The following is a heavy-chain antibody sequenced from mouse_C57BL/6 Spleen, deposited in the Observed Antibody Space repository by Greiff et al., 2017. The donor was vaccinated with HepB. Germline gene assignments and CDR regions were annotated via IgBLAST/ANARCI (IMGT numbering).Heavy chain of an antibody. CDR3: ARGYDSNYYAMDY. D-gene: IGHD2-4*01. V-gene: IGHV14-3*01. J-gene: IGHJ4*01. CDR1: GFNIKNTY. CDR2: IDPANGNT. Sequence: EVKLQESVAELVRPGASVKLSCTASGFNIKNTYMHWVKQRPEQGLEWIGRIDPANGNTKYAPKFQGKATITADTSSNTAYLQLSSLTSEDTAIYYCARGYDSNYYAMDYWGQGTSVTVSS.